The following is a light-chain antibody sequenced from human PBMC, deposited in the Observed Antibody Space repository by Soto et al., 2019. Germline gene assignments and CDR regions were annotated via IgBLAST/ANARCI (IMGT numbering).Light chain of an antibody. Sequence: EIVMTQSPATLSVSPGERATLSCRASQSVSSNLAWYQQKPGQAPRLLIYGASTRATDIPARFSGSGSGTEFTLTLSSLQSEDFAVYSCQQYNNWPLTFGGATNVEIK. J-gene: IGKJ4*01. V-gene: IGKV3-15*01. CDR3: QQYNNWPLT. CDR2: GAS. CDR1: QSVSSN.